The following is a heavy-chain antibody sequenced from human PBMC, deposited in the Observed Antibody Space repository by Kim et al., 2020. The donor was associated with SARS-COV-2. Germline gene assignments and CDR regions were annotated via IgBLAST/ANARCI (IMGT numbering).Heavy chain of an antibody. J-gene: IGHJ6*02. CDR3: AREDNWNPSTFYYYYGMDV. D-gene: IGHD1-20*01. Sequence: GRFTISRDNAKNSLYLQMNSLRAEDTAVYYCAREDNWNPSTFYYYYGMDVWGQGTTVTVSS. V-gene: IGHV3-11*06.